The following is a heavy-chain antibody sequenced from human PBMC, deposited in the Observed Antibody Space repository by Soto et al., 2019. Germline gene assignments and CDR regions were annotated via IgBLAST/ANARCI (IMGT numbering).Heavy chain of an antibody. CDR1: GFTFNNYG. D-gene: IGHD4-4*01. CDR2: ITGAGGST. V-gene: IGHV3-23*01. CDR3: AKGHSDSFGNYDDFGMDV. J-gene: IGHJ6*02. Sequence: QLLESGGGLVQPGGSLRLSCAASGFTFNNYGMSWVRQAPGKGLEWIGAITGAGGSTYNADSVKGRFSISRDHSKKTVYLQLDSLRVEDTAVYYCAKGHSDSFGNYDDFGMDVWGQGTPVTVSS.